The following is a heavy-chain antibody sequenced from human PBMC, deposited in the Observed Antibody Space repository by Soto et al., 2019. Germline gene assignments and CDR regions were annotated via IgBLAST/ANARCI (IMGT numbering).Heavy chain of an antibody. D-gene: IGHD2-2*01. V-gene: IGHV1-69*01. CDR2: VIPIFGTP. CDR1: GGDFKNFI. Sequence: VQLVQSGAEVRKPGSSVKVSCKASGGDFKNFIIAWVRQAPGHGLEWMGGVIPIFGTPNFVQKFQDRVTITADEATSTTYMELRSLRSEDTAVYYCARVGSCPSSSCLYYGMDVWGQGTTVIVSS. J-gene: IGHJ6*02. CDR3: ARVGSCPSSSCLYYGMDV.